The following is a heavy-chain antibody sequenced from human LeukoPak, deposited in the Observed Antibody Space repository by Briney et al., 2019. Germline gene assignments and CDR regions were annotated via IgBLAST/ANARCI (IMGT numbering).Heavy chain of an antibody. D-gene: IGHD6-19*01. CDR2: ISFEGSQE. Sequence: GRSLRLSCAASRFTSRNYVTHWVRQAPRKGQEWVAVISFEGSQEYYADSVKGRFTISRDNSNDAVYLQMNSLTAEDTALYYCAKPVYSRGWYASTFDCWGQGTLVTVSS. J-gene: IGHJ4*02. V-gene: IGHV3-30*18. CDR1: RFTSRNYV. CDR3: AKPVYSRGWYASTFDC.